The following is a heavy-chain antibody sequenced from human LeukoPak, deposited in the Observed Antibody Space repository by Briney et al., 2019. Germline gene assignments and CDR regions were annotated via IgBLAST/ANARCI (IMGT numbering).Heavy chain of an antibody. Sequence: GASVKVSCKVSGYTLTELSMHWVRQAPGKGLEWIGGFDPEDGETIYARKFQGRVTMTEDTSTDTAYMELSSLRSEDTAVYYCATDRPAYDYVWGSFNDAFDIWGQGTMVTVSS. CDR1: GYTLTELS. D-gene: IGHD3-16*01. V-gene: IGHV1-24*01. J-gene: IGHJ3*02. CDR2: FDPEDGET. CDR3: ATDRPAYDYVWGSFNDAFDI.